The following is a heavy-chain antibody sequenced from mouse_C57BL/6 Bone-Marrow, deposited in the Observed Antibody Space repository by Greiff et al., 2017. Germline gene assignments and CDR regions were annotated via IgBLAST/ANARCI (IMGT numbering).Heavy chain of an antibody. CDR1: GYTFTSYW. Sequence: VHVKQSGTVLARPGASVKMSCKTSGYTFTSYWMHWVKQRPGQGLEWIGAIYPGNSDTSYNQKFKGKAKLTAVTSASTAYMELSSLTNEDSAVYYGTRRMITKAWFAYWGQGTLVTVSA. CDR3: TRRMITKAWFAY. CDR2: IYPGNSDT. V-gene: IGHV1-5*01. D-gene: IGHD2-4*01. J-gene: IGHJ3*01.